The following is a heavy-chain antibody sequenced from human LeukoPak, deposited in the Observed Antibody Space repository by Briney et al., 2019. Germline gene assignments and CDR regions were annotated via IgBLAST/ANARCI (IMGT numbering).Heavy chain of an antibody. D-gene: IGHD3-3*01. CDR1: GFTFSNYW. CDR3: ARDNGVVHGVYYMDV. J-gene: IGHJ6*03. Sequence: PGGSLRLSCAASGFTFSNYWMTWVRQAPGKGLEWVADIKQDGSEKLYVNCVRGRFTISRDNAKMSLFLQMNRLRAEDTAVYYCARDNGVVHGVYYMDVWGKGTTVTVS. CDR2: IKQDGSEK. V-gene: IGHV3-7*01.